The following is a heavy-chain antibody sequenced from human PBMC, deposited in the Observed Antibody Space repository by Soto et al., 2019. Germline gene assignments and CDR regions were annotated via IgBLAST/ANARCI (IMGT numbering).Heavy chain of an antibody. Sequence: GGSLRLSCAASGFTFAHYAMMWARQAPGRGLEWVSTIDGPTTNTHYIDSVKGRFFISRDNAINTVYLPMNGLRAEDTAVYYCVTWLSSHFYYWGRGTLVTVSS. D-gene: IGHD6-19*01. CDR2: IDGPTTNT. CDR3: VTWLSSHFYY. J-gene: IGHJ4*02. CDR1: GFTFAHYA. V-gene: IGHV3-23*05.